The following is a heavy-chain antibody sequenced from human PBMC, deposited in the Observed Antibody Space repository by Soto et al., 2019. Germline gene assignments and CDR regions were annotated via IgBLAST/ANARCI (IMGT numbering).Heavy chain of an antibody. CDR2: IDPSDSYT. CDR1: GYSFTSYW. Sequence: RGESLKISCKGSGYSFTSYWISWVRQMPGKGLEWMGRIDPSDSYTNYSPSFQGHVTISADKSISTAYLQWSSLRASDTAMYYCARDSDFDYFFHGMDVWGQGTTVTVSS. CDR3: ARDSDFDYFFHGMDV. J-gene: IGHJ6*02. D-gene: IGHD1-26*01. V-gene: IGHV5-10-1*01.